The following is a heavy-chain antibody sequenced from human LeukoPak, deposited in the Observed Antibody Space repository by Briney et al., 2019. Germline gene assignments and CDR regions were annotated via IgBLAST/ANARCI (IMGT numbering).Heavy chain of an antibody. CDR1: GGSISSSSYY. Sequence: KASETLSLTCTVSGGSISSSSYYWGWIRQPPGKELEWIGSIYYSGSTYYNPSLKSRVTISVDTSKNQFSLKLCSVTAADTAVYYCARAHGGKFDYWGQGTLVTVSS. J-gene: IGHJ4*02. CDR3: ARAHGGKFDY. CDR2: IYYSGST. D-gene: IGHD4-23*01. V-gene: IGHV4-39*07.